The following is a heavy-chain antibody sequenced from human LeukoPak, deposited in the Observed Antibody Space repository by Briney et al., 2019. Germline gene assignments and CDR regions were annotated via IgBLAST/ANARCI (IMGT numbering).Heavy chain of an antibody. J-gene: IGHJ4*02. CDR3: ASSSNWNYIMAY. D-gene: IGHD1-7*01. V-gene: IGHV1-69*05. CDR2: IIPIFGAA. Sequence: SVKVSCKASVGTFSSDAISWVRQAPGQGLEWMGGIIPIFGAANYAQKFPGRVTITTDESTSTAYMELSSLRSEDTAVYYCASSSNWNYIMAYWGQGTLVTVSS. CDR1: VGTFSSDA.